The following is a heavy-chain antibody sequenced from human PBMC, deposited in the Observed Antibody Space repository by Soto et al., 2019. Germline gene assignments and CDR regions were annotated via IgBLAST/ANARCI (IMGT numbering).Heavy chain of an antibody. CDR2: IIPIDGTA. CDR3: ATVVRDYGDLYFDY. J-gene: IGHJ4*02. D-gene: IGHD4-17*01. V-gene: IGHV1-69*06. CDR1: GGTFSSYA. Sequence: GASVKVSCKASGGTFSSYAISWVRQAPGQGLEWMGGIIPIDGTANYAQKFQGRVTMTEDKSTDTAYMELSSLRSEDTAVYYCATVVRDYGDLYFDYWGQGTLVTVSS.